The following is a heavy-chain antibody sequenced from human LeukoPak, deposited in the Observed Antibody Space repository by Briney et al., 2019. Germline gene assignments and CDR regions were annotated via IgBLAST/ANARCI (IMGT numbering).Heavy chain of an antibody. V-gene: IGHV4-39*07. CDR3: AGYARDVVTPNAFDI. CDR1: GGSISSSSYY. J-gene: IGHJ3*02. D-gene: IGHD2-21*02. CDR2: IYYSGST. Sequence: SETLSLTCSVSGGSISSSSYYWGWIRQPPGKGLEWIGSIYYSGSTYYIPSLKSRVTISVDTSKNQFSLKLSSVTAADTAVYYCAGYARDVVTPNAFDIWGQGTMVTVSS.